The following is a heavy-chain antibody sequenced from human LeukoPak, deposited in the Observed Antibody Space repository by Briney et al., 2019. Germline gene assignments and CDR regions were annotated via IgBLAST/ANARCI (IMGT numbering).Heavy chain of an antibody. D-gene: IGHD1-26*01. CDR1: GFTFDDYT. CDR3: TRQPQRVGAVFDY. Sequence: GGSLRLSCAASGFTFDDYTMHWVRQAPGKGLEWVSLISWDGGSTYYADSVKGRFTISRDNSKNSLYLQMNSLRTEDTALYYCTRQPQRVGAVFDYWGQGTLVTVSS. V-gene: IGHV3-43*01. J-gene: IGHJ4*02. CDR2: ISWDGGST.